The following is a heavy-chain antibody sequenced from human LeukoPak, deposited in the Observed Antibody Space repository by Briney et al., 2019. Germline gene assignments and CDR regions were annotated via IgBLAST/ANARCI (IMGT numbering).Heavy chain of an antibody. J-gene: IGHJ4*02. CDR3: ARAGGYFDWLFDFDY. CDR1: GYTFTSYG. CDR2: ISAYNGNT. V-gene: IGHV1-18*01. Sequence: GASVKVSCKASGYTFTSYGISWVRQAPGQGLEWMGWISAYNGNTNYAQKLQGRVTMTTDTSTSTAYMELRSLRSDDTAVYYCARAGGYFDWLFDFDYWGQGTLVTVSS. D-gene: IGHD3-9*01.